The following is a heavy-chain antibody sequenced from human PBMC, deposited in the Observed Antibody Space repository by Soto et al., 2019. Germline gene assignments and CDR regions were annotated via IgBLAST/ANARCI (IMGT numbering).Heavy chain of an antibody. D-gene: IGHD2-2*01. V-gene: IGHV3-13*01. CDR1: GFTFSSYD. CDR2: IGTAGDT. Sequence: GGSLRLSCAASGFTFSSYDMHWVRQATGKGLEWVSAIGTAGDTYYPGSVKGRFTISRENAKNSLYLQMNSLRAGDTAVYYCARDRGQLPYYYYMDVWGKGTTVTVSS. CDR3: ARDRGQLPYYYYMDV. J-gene: IGHJ6*03.